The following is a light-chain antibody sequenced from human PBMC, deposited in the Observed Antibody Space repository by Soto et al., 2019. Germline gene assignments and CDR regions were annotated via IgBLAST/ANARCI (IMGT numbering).Light chain of an antibody. CDR1: ESVSDY. CDR3: QQYNKWPLFA. J-gene: IGKJ3*01. Sequence: EMVLTQSPGALSLSPGERATLSCWASESVSDYLAWYQQKPGLAPRLLIHGATKRTSGTPDRFSGSGSGTEFTLTISSLQSEDFAVYYCQQYNKWPLFAFGPGTKVDIK. CDR2: GAT. V-gene: IGKV3D-15*01.